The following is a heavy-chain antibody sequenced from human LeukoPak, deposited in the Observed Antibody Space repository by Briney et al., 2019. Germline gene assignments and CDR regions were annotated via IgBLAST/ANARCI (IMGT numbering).Heavy chain of an antibody. J-gene: IGHJ5*02. CDR3: ARTAHSLIYYDSSGYYPNWFDP. V-gene: IGHV4-59*01. D-gene: IGHD3-22*01. Sequence: PSETLSLTCTVSGGSISSYYWSWIRQPPGKGLEWIGYIYYSGSTNYNPSLKSRVTISVDTSKNQFSLKLSSVTAADTAVYYCARTAHSLIYYDSSGYYPNWFDPWGQGTLVTVSS. CDR2: IYYSGST. CDR1: GGSISSYY.